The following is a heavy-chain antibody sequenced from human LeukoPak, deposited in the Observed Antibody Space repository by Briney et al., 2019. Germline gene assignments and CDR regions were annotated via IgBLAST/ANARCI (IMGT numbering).Heavy chain of an antibody. V-gene: IGHV3-53*01. CDR3: ARVGGYSGYDYDYYYGMDV. J-gene: IGHJ6*02. D-gene: IGHD5-12*01. Sequence: GGSLRLSCAASGFTVSSNYMSWVRQAPGKGPEWVSVIYSGGSTYYADSVKGRFTISRDNSKNTLYLQMNSLRAEDTAVYYCARVGGYSGYDYDYYYGMDVWGQGTTVTVSS. CDR2: IYSGGST. CDR1: GFTVSSNY.